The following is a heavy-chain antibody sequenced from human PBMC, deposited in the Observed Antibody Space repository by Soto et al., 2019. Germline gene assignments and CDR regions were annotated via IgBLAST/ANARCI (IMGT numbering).Heavy chain of an antibody. CDR1: GGSISSYY. CDR3: ARVGSSGYVNWFDP. J-gene: IGHJ5*02. V-gene: IGHV4-59*01. CDR2: TYXXGXT. Sequence: SETLSLTCTVSGGSISSYYWSWIRQPPGQGLEXIGXTYXXGXTXXXPXXXSRVTISVDTSKNQFSLKLSSVTAADTAVYYCARVGSSGYVNWFDPWGQGTLVTVSS. D-gene: IGHD3-22*01.